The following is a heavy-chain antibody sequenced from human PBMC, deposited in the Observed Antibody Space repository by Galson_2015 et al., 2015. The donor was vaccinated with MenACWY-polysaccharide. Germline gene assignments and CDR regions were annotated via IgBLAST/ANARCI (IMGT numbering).Heavy chain of an antibody. J-gene: IGHJ4*02. CDR3: AKAKYSSSWFGPNFDS. Sequence: SLRLSCAASGFTFASYAMSWVRQAPGRGLEWVSGIRGSGGSTYYVDSEKGRFTISREPSKNTLTLQMNSLSAEDTAVYYCAKAKYSSSWFGPNFDSWGQGTLVTVTS. CDR2: IRGSGGST. V-gene: IGHV3-23*01. D-gene: IGHD6-13*01. CDR1: GFTFASYA.